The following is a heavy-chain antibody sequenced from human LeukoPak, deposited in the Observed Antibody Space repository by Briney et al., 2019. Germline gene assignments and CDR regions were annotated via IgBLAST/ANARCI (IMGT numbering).Heavy chain of an antibody. J-gene: IGHJ3*02. CDR2: ISGSGGTT. Sequence: GSLRLPCAASGFTFSSYAMSWVRQPPGKGLEWVSGISGSGGTTYYADSVKGRFTISRDDSKNTLYLQMNSLRAEDTAVYYCANRGYNYGLDAFDIWGQGTMVTVSS. D-gene: IGHD5-18*01. CDR1: GFTFSSYA. V-gene: IGHV3-23*01. CDR3: ANRGYNYGLDAFDI.